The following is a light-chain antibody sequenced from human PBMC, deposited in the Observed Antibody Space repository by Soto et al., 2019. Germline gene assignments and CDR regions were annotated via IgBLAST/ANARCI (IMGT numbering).Light chain of an antibody. CDR3: MQGTHWPPT. Sequence: EVVMTQSPVSLPVTLGQPASISCRSRQSLVYSDGNTYLNWYHQRPGQSPRRLIYNVSKRDSGVPDRVSGSGFGSDFTLKISRVEAEDVGVYYCMQGTHWPPTFGGGTKVEI. CDR1: QSLVYSDGNTY. V-gene: IGKV2-30*01. CDR2: NVS. J-gene: IGKJ4*01.